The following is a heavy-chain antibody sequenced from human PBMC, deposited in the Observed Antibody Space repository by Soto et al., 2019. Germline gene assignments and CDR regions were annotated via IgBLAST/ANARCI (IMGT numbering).Heavy chain of an antibody. J-gene: IGHJ4*02. V-gene: IGHV4-30-4*01. CDR2: IYYSGST. CDR3: AREPRGGYDLDY. Sequence: PSETLSLTCTVSGGSISSGDYYWSWIRQPPGKGLEWIGYIYYSGSTYYNPSLKSRVTISVDTSKNQFSLELSSVTAADTAVYYCAREPRGGYDLDYWGQGTLVTVSS. D-gene: IGHD5-12*01. CDR1: GGSISSGDYY.